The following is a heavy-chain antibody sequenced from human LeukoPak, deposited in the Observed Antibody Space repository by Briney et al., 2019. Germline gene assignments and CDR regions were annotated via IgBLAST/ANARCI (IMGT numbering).Heavy chain of an antibody. D-gene: IGHD3-9*01. Sequence: GGSLRLSCAASGFTFSSYAMHWVRQAPGKGLEWVAVISYDGSNKYYADSVEGRFTISRDNSKNTLYLQMNGLRAEDTAVYYCARAGLSSYDILTDPRSYYFDYWGQGTLVTVSS. V-gene: IGHV3-30-3*01. CDR1: GFTFSSYA. CDR2: ISYDGSNK. J-gene: IGHJ4*02. CDR3: ARAGLSSYDILTDPRSYYFDY.